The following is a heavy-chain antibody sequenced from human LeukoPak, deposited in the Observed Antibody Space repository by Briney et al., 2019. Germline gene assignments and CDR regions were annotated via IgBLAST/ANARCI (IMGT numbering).Heavy chain of an antibody. CDR3: ARDLPTGIAAAGTGGFFDY. CDR2: IWYDGSNK. J-gene: IGHJ4*02. D-gene: IGHD6-13*01. Sequence: PGGSLRLSCAASGFTFSSYGMHWVRQAPGKGLEWVAVIWYDGSNKYYADSVKGRFTISRDNSKNTLYLQMNSLRAEDTAVYYCARDLPTGIAAAGTGGFFDYWGQGTLVTVSS. CDR1: GFTFSSYG. V-gene: IGHV3-33*08.